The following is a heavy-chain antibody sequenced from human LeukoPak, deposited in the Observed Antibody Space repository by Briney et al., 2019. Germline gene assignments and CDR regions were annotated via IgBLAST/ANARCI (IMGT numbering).Heavy chain of an antibody. J-gene: IGHJ3*02. D-gene: IGHD6-13*01. V-gene: IGHV4-38-2*02. CDR1: GYSISSGYF. CDR3: ARCLGFLIGSTWYPDAFDI. CDR2: VYHVGTT. Sequence: SETLSLTCTVSGYSISSGYFWGWIRQPPGKGLEWIGVYHVGTTDNNPSLKSRVTISVDTSRNQMSLKLSSVTAADTAVYYCARCLGFLIGSTWYPDAFDIWGQGTMVTVSS.